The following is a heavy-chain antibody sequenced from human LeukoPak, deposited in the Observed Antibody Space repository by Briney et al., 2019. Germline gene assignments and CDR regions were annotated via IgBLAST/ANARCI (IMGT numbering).Heavy chain of an antibody. CDR3: ARARGQWLADAFDI. D-gene: IGHD6-19*01. V-gene: IGHV3-30-3*01. CDR1: GFTFSSYA. J-gene: IGHJ3*02. Sequence: GGSLRLSCAASGFTFSSYAMHWVRQAPGKGLEWVAVISYDGSNKYYADSVKGRFTISRDNSKNTLYLQMNSLGAEDTAVYYCARARGQWLADAFDIWGQGTMVTVSS. CDR2: ISYDGSNK.